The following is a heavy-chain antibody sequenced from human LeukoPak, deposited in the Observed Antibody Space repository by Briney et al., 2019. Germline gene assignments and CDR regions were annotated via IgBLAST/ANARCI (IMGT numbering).Heavy chain of an antibody. Sequence: GASVKVSCKASGYTFTGYYMHWVRQAPGQGLEWIGRINPNSGGTNYAQKFQGRVTMTRDTSFSTAYMELSRLRSDDTAVYYCAGDYRITIFGVVTDYYYYYGMDVWGQGTTVTVSS. CDR2: INPNSGGT. CDR3: AGDYRITIFGVVTDYYYYYGMDV. D-gene: IGHD3-3*01. CDR1: GYTFTGYY. J-gene: IGHJ6*02. V-gene: IGHV1-2*06.